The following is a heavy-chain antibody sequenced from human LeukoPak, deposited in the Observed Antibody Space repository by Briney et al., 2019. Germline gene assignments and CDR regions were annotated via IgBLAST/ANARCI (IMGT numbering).Heavy chain of an antibody. CDR2: ISYDGSNK. D-gene: IGHD6-6*01. CDR1: GFTFSSYA. V-gene: IGHV3-30*04. CDR3: ARGGKYSSSWYFDY. Sequence: PGGSLRLSCAASGFTFSSYAMNWVRQAPGKGLEWVAVISYDGSNKYYADSVKGRFTISRDNSKNTLYLQMNSLRAEDTAVYYCARGGKYSSSWYFDYWGQGTLVTVSS. J-gene: IGHJ4*02.